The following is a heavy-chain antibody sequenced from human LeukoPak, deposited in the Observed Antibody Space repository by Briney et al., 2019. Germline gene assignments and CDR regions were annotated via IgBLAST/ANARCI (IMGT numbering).Heavy chain of an antibody. CDR3: ARAREGYIRSASDI. Sequence: SETLSLTCTVSGGSISNYYWSWIRQPPGKGLEWIGYVYYSGRTNYNPSLKSRVTISVDTSNNQFSLRLTSVTAADTAIYYCARAREGYIRSASDIWGQGTKVTVSS. V-gene: IGHV4-59*01. J-gene: IGHJ3*02. CDR2: VYYSGRT. D-gene: IGHD5-12*01. CDR1: GGSISNYY.